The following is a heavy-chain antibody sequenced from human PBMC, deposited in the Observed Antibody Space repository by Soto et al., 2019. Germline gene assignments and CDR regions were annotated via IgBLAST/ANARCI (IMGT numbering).Heavy chain of an antibody. Sequence: GESLKISCKGSGYSFTSYWISWVRQMPGKGLEWMGRIDPSDSYTNYSPSFQGHVTISADKSISTAYLQWSSLKASDTAMYYCARQPITMIVETPHNDYWGQGTLVTVSS. CDR3: ARQPITMIVETPHNDY. CDR1: GYSFTSYW. D-gene: IGHD3-22*01. J-gene: IGHJ4*02. V-gene: IGHV5-10-1*01. CDR2: IDPSDSYT.